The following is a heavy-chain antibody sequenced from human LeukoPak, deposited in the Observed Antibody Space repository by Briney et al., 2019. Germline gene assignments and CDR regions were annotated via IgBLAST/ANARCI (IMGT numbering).Heavy chain of an antibody. D-gene: IGHD3-22*01. CDR3: ARDLDYDSS. J-gene: IGHJ4*02. CDR1: GFTFSSSW. Sequence: GGSLRLSCAASGFTFSSSWMSWVRQAPGKGLEWVSVIYSGGSTYYADSVKGRFTISRDNSKNTLYLQMNSLRAEDTAVYYCARDLDYDSSWGQGTLVTVSS. CDR2: IYSGGST. V-gene: IGHV3-53*01.